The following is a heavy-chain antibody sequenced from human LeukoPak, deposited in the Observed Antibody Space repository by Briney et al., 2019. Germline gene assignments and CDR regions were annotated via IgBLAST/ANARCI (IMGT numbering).Heavy chain of an antibody. V-gene: IGHV3-48*03. D-gene: IGHD5-18*01. Sequence: GGSLRLSCAASGFTFSSYEMNWVSQAPGKGLEWVSYISSSGSTIYYADSVKGRFTISRDNAKNSLYLQMNSLRAEDTALYNCARDRGVDTAMVNWFDPWGQGTLVTVSS. CDR2: ISSSGSTI. CDR1: GFTFSSYE. CDR3: ARDRGVDTAMVNWFDP. J-gene: IGHJ5*02.